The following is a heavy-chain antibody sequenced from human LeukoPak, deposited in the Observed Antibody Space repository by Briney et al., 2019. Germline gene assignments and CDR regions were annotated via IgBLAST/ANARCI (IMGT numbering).Heavy chain of an antibody. J-gene: IGHJ4*02. CDR1: GFTFTTYW. V-gene: IGHV3-7*01. CDR3: ARVVGGWRYFDY. CDR2: IKQDGTEK. Sequence: AGGSLRLSCAASGFTFTTYWMSWVRQAPGKGLEWVANIKQDGTEKYYVDSVKGRFTISRDNAKNSLYLQMNSLRVEDTAVYYCARVVGGWRYFDYWGQGTLVTVSS. D-gene: IGHD6-19*01.